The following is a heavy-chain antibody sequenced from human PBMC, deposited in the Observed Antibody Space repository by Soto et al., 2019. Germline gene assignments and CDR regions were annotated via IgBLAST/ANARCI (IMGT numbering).Heavy chain of an antibody. D-gene: IGHD3-16*01. Sequence: EMQLVESGGGLVQPGGSLRLNCVASGLSFSDYHMAWVRQAPGKGLEWIGRDRNDPSARTAEHAASVRGRFTSSRVDSKNSVYLQMNSLKVEDTAMYSCASSRPGGIFHYWGQGTLVTVSS. CDR1: GLSFSDYH. J-gene: IGHJ4*02. CDR3: ASSRPGGIFHY. CDR2: DRNDPSARTA. V-gene: IGHV3-72*01.